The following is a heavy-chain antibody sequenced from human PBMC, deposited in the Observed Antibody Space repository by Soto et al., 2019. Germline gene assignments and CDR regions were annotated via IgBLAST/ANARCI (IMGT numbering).Heavy chain of an antibody. J-gene: IGHJ4*02. V-gene: IGHV4-28*01. D-gene: IGHD1-26*01. CDR1: GYSISSSNW. Sequence: QVQLQESGPGLVKPSDTLSLTCAVSGYSISSSNWWGWIRQPPGKGLEWIGYIYYSGTTYYNPSLKTRAAMAVDTPTHQFSLKLTSVTAVDTAVYYCARREIQGPIDYWGQGTLVPVSS. CDR3: ARREIQGPIDY. CDR2: IYYSGTT.